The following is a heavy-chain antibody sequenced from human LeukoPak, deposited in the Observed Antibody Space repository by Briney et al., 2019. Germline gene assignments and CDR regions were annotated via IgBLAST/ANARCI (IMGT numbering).Heavy chain of an antibody. D-gene: IGHD6-13*01. CDR3: ASPSIGTLQKYSSSWYYFDY. CDR1: GGTFSSYA. Sequence: SVKVSCKASGGTFSSYAISWVRQAPGQGLEWMGGIIPIFGTANYAQKFQGRVTITADESTSTAYMGLSSLRSEDTAVYYCASPSIGTLQKYSSSWYYFDYWGQGTLVTVSS. J-gene: IGHJ4*02. CDR2: IIPIFGTA. V-gene: IGHV1-69*01.